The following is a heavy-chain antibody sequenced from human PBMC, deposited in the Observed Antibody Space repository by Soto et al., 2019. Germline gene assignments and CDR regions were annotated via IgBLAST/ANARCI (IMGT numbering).Heavy chain of an antibody. D-gene: IGHD3-10*01. CDR3: ASLSRSTGNPYYFDY. CDR1: GVTFSSYG. J-gene: IGHJ4*02. Sequence: GGSLRLSCTASGVTFSSYGMSWFGQAPGKGLEWVSVINGRGDTTYYADSAKGRFTISRDNSKNTLFLQMDSLRVDDTAIYYCASLSRSTGNPYYFDYPGPTPFVTVSS. CDR2: INGRGDTT. V-gene: IGHV3-23*01.